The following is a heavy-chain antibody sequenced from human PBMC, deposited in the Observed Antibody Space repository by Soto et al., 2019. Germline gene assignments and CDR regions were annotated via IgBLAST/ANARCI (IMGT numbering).Heavy chain of an antibody. CDR1: GCTFTSYG. CDR2: ISAYNGNT. CDR3: ARDGGSGWYDAFDI. J-gene: IGHJ3*02. D-gene: IGHD6-19*01. V-gene: IGHV1-18*01. Sequence: EASVKVSCKASGCTFTSYGISWVRQAPGQGLEWMGWISAYNGNTNYAQKLQGRVTMTTDTSTSTAYMELRSLRSDDTAVYYCARDGGSGWYDAFDIWGRGTMVTVSS.